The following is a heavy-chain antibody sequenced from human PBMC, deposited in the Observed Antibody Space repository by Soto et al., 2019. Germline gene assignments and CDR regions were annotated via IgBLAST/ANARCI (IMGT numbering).Heavy chain of an antibody. D-gene: IGHD3-22*01. CDR3: ARHLTMTDY. J-gene: IGHJ4*02. CDR1: GFSFSSYE. V-gene: IGHV3-48*03. Sequence: GGSLILSCAASGFSFSSYEMNLVRQAPGKGLEWVSYVSSSGSAMYYADSVKGRFAISRDNAKNSLYLQMNSLRAEDTAVYYCARHLTMTDYWGQGTLVTVSS. CDR2: VSSSGSAM.